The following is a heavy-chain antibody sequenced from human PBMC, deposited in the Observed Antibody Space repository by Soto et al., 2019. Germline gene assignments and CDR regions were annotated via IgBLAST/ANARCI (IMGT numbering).Heavy chain of an antibody. CDR2: IYYSGST. Sequence: KPSETLSLTCTVSGGSISSYYWSWIRQPPGKGLEWIGYIYYSGSTNYNPSLKSRVTISVDTSKNQFSLKLSSVTAADTAVYYCARDFRYYGSGSYYNPSYCYGMDVWGQGTTVTVSS. CDR3: ARDFRYYGSGSYYNPSYCYGMDV. D-gene: IGHD3-10*01. CDR1: GGSISSYY. J-gene: IGHJ6*02. V-gene: IGHV4-59*01.